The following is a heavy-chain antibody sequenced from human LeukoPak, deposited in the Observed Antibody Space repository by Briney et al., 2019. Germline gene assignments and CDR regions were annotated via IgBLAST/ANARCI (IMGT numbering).Heavy chain of an antibody. V-gene: IGHV7-4-1*02. CDR1: GYSFTSYG. CDR2: INTNTGNP. CDR3: ARDLGYSPGSSDY. D-gene: IGHD4-11*01. Sequence: ASVKVSCEASGYSFTSYGMNWVRQAPGQGLEWMGWINTNTGNPTYAQGFTGRYVFSLDTSVNTAYLQISSLKAEDTAVYYCARDLGYSPGSSDYWGQGTLVTVSS. J-gene: IGHJ4*02.